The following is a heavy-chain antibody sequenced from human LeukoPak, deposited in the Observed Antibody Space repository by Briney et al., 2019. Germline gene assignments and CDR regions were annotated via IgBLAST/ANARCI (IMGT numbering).Heavy chain of an antibody. CDR1: GGSISSYY. Sequence: PSETLSLTCTVSGGSISSYYWSWVRQPPGKGLEWIGYIYYTGSTNYNPSLKSRVTISVDTSKNQFSLKLSSVTAADTAVYYCATRPRYSYGLDYWGQGTLVTVSS. CDR3: ATRPRYSYGLDY. CDR2: IYYTGST. D-gene: IGHD5-18*01. V-gene: IGHV4-59*01. J-gene: IGHJ4*02.